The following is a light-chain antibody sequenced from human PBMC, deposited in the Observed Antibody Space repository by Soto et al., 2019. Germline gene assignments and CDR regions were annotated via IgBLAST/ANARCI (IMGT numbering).Light chain of an antibody. V-gene: IGLV2-8*01. CDR2: AVN. CDR3: SSYAGNNNVV. Sequence: QSVLTQLPSASGSPGQSVTISCTGTSSDVGGYNYVSWYQQYPGKASKLMIYAVNTRPSGVPDRFSGSKSGNTASLTVSGLQAEDEADYYCSSYAGNNNVVFGGGTQLTVL. J-gene: IGLJ2*01. CDR1: SSDVGGYNY.